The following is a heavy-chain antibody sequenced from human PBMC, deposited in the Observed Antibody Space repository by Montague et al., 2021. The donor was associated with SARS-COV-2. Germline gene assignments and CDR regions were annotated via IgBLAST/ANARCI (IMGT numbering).Heavy chain of an antibody. CDR2: IYYSGST. CDR1: GDFVSSDGYY. D-gene: IGHD3-10*01. V-gene: IGHV4-31*03. J-gene: IGHJ6*02. Sequence: TLSLTCTISGDFVSSDGYYWSWIRQHPGKGLEWIGDIYYSGSTHYNPSLKSRVTISVDTSKKRFSLKVTSVTAADTAVYYCARLGAITLVRGITKADFSNYGMDVWGQGTTVTVSS. CDR3: ARLGAITLVRGITKADFSNYGMDV.